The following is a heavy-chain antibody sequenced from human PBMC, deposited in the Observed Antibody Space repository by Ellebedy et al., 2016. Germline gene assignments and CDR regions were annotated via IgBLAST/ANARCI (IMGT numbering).Heavy chain of an antibody. D-gene: IGHD6-19*01. CDR2: VSGSGAST. J-gene: IGHJ4*02. Sequence: GESLKISCAASGFRFNLFAMSWVRQAPGKGLEWVSAVSGSGASTYYTDSAKGRFTISRDNSKNTLYLQMNNLRADDTATYYCAKECDIAVASAEYFDSWGQGTLVTVSS. CDR3: AKECDIAVASAEYFDS. V-gene: IGHV3-23*01. CDR1: GFRFNLFA.